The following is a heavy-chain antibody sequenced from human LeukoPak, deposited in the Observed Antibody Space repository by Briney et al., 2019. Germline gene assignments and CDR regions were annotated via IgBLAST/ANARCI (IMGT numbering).Heavy chain of an antibody. CDR1: GFTFSNAW. Sequence: GGSLRLSCAASGFTFSNAWMSWVRQAPGKGLEWIGRIKSKTDGGTTDYAARVKGRFTFSRDDSKSTVYLQMNSLKTEDTALYYCATDLLDYWGQGTLVTVSS. J-gene: IGHJ4*02. CDR2: IKSKTDGGTT. D-gene: IGHD2-15*01. V-gene: IGHV3-15*01. CDR3: ATDLLDY.